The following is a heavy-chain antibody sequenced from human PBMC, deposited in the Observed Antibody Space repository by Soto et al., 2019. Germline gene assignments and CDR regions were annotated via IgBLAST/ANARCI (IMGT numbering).Heavy chain of an antibody. D-gene: IGHD6-19*01. CDR2: INPNSGGT. V-gene: IGHV1-2*04. CDR1: GYTFTGYY. Sequence: ASVKVSCKASGYTFTGYYMHWVRQAPGQGLEWMGWINPNSGGTNYAQKFQGWVTMTRDTSISTAYMELSSLRSEDTALFYCAREDSSGCFLYGMDVWGQGTTVTVSS. CDR3: AREDSSGCFLYGMDV. J-gene: IGHJ6*02.